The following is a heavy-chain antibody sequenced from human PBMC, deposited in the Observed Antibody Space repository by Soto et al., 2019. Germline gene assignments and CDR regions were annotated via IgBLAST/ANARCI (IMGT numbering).Heavy chain of an antibody. CDR2: MNPNSGNT. D-gene: IGHD3-3*01. V-gene: IGHV1-8*01. CDR1: GDTFTSYD. J-gene: IGHJ6*02. CDR3: ARGYYDFWSGYYYYYYGMDV. Sequence: ASVKVSCKASGDTFTSYDSNWVRQATGQGLEWMGWMNPNSGNTGYAQKFQGRVTMTRNTSISTAYMELSSLRSEDTAVYYCARGYYDFWSGYYYYYYGMDVWGQGTTVTVSS.